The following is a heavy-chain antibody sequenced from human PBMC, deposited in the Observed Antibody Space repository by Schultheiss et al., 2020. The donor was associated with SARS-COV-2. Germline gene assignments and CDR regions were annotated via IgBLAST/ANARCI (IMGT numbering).Heavy chain of an antibody. CDR3: ARDLAPAV. J-gene: IGHJ6*02. CDR1: GFTFSSYA. Sequence: GGSLRLSCAASGFTFSSYAMHWVRQAPGKGLEWVSVIYSGGSTYYADSVKGRFTISRDNSKNTLYLQMNSLRAEDTAVYYCARDLAPAVWGQGTTVTVSS. V-gene: IGHV3-53*01. CDR2: IYSGGST.